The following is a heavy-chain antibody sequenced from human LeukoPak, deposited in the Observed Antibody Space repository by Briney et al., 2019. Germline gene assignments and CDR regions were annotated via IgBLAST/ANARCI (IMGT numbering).Heavy chain of an antibody. CDR3: ARVSWFPGTSYYYMDV. J-gene: IGHJ6*03. Sequence: SETLSLTCAVYGGSFSGYYWSWIRQPPGKGLERIGEINHSGGTNYNPSLKSRVTISVDTSKNQFSLKLSSVTAADTAVYYCARVSWFPGTSYYYMDVWGKGTTVTVSS. V-gene: IGHV4-34*01. CDR1: GGSFSGYY. CDR2: INHSGGT. D-gene: IGHD1-1*01.